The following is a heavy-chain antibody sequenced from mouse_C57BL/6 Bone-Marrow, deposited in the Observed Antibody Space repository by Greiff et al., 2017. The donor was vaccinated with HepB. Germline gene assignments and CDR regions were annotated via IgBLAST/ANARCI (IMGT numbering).Heavy chain of an antibody. Sequence: VQLQQPGAELVRPGSSVKLSCKASGYTFTSYWMHWVKQRPIQGLEWIGNINPSDSETHYNQKFKDKATLTVDKSSSPAYMQLSSLTSEYTAVYYCAVNTVVTPSTMDYWGQGTSVTVSS. D-gene: IGHD1-1*01. V-gene: IGHV1-52*01. CDR1: GYTFTSYW. CDR2: INPSDSET. J-gene: IGHJ4*01. CDR3: AVNTVVTPSTMDY.